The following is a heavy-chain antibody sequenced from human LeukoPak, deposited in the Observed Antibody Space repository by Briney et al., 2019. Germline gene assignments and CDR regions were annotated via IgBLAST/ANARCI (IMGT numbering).Heavy chain of an antibody. CDR1: GFTFSTYG. CDR2: IRYDGSSK. CDR3: ARAANFGVVSNWFDP. Sequence: PGGSLRLSCTTSGFTFSTYGMHWVRQAPGKGQEWVTFIRYDGSSKNYADSVKGRFTTSRDNSKNTLYLQMNSLRAEDTAVYYCARAANFGVVSNWFDPWGQGTLVTVSS. V-gene: IGHV3-30*02. D-gene: IGHD3-3*01. J-gene: IGHJ5*02.